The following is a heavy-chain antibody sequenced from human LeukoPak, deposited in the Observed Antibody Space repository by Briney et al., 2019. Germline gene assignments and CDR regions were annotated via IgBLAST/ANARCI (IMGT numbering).Heavy chain of an antibody. CDR3: ARDRAVAFDY. CDR1: GGSFSGYY. J-gene: IGHJ4*02. V-gene: IGHV4-34*01. CDR2: INHSGST. Sequence: SETLSLTCTVYGGSFSGYYWSWIRQPPGKGLEWIGEINHSGSTNYNPSLKSRVTISVDTSKNQFSLKLSSVTAADTAVYYCARDRAVAFDYWGQGTLVTVSS. D-gene: IGHD4-23*01.